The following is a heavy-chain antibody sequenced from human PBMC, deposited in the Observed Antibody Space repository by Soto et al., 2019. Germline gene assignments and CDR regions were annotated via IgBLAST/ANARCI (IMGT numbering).Heavy chain of an antibody. J-gene: IGHJ6*01. CDR3: ARCTRRNTRVVPAAIYYSYGMDV. CDR2: INHIGST. Sequence: QVQLQQWGAGLLKPSETLSLTCAVYVGSFSGYYWSWIRQPPGKGLEWIGEINHIGSTNYNTSLKSRVTISVDTSKNQFSLKLSSVTAADKAVDYCARCTRRNTRVVPAAIYYSYGMDVW. CDR1: VGSFSGYY. D-gene: IGHD2-2*02. V-gene: IGHV4-34*01.